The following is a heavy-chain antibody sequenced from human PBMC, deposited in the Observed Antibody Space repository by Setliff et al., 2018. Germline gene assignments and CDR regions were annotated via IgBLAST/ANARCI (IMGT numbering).Heavy chain of an antibody. D-gene: IGHD3-22*01. Sequence: SLRLSCAASGFTFSSYWMTWVRQAPGKGPERVANITEDGSEKYYMDSVQGRFTISRDNAKNSLSLQMNSLRAEDTAVYYCARDNNYYDSSGYYSGSDVWGQGILVTVSS. CDR1: GFTFSSYW. CDR3: ARDNNYYDSSGYYSGSDV. J-gene: IGHJ4*03. CDR2: ITEDGSEK. V-gene: IGHV3-7*05.